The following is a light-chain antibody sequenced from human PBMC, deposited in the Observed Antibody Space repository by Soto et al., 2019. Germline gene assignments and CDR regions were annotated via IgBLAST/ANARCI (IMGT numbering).Light chain of an antibody. J-gene: IGKJ4*01. V-gene: IGKV1-9*01. CDR2: AAS. Sequence: DIQLTQSPSFLSASVGDRVTITCRASQGSSSYLAWYQQKPGQAPKLLIYAASTLQSGVPSRFSGSGSGTEFTLTISSLQPEDFATYYCQQLNSYPRAFGGGTKVEIK. CDR1: QGSSSY. CDR3: QQLNSYPRA.